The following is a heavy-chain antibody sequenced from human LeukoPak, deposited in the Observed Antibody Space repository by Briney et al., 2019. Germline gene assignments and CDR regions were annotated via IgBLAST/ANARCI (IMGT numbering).Heavy chain of an antibody. CDR1: GYTFTAYY. Sequence: KVSCKTSGYTFTAYYMHWVRQMPGKGLEWMGIIYPGDSDTRYSPSFQGQVTISADKSISTAYLQWSSLKASDTAMYYCARRVGDLSFDYWGQGTLVTVSS. CDR3: ARRVGDLSFDY. J-gene: IGHJ4*02. CDR2: IYPGDSDT. V-gene: IGHV5-51*01. D-gene: IGHD2-21*02.